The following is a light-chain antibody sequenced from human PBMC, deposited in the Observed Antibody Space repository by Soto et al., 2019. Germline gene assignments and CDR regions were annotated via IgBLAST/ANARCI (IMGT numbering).Light chain of an antibody. CDR2: DAS. V-gene: IGKV3-11*01. Sequence: EIVLTQSPATLSLSPGERATLSCRASQSVSSYLAWYQQKPGQAPRLLIYDASNRATGIPARFSGSGSGTDFTLTISSLEPEDFAFYYCQLRSNMPPKYTFGQGTKLEIK. J-gene: IGKJ2*01. CDR1: QSVSSY. CDR3: QLRSNMPPKYT.